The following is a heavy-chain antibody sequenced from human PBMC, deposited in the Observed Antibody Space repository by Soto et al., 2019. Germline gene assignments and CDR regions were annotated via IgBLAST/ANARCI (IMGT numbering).Heavy chain of an antibody. J-gene: IGHJ6*02. CDR2: ISYDGSNK. CDR1: GFTFSSYA. Sequence: GGSLRLSCAASGFTFSSYAMHWVRQAPGKGLEWVAVISYDGSNKYYADSVKGRFTISRDNSKNTLYLQMNSLRAEDTAVYYCARAGGYRYYYYYYGMDVWGQGTTVTVSS. CDR3: ARAGGYRYYYYYYGMDV. V-gene: IGHV3-30-3*01. D-gene: IGHD3-16*01.